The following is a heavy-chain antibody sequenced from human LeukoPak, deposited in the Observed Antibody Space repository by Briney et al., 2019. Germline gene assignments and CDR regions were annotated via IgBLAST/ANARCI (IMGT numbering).Heavy chain of an antibody. V-gene: IGHV1-18*01. Sequence: ASVKVSCKASGYTFTSYGISWVRQAPGQGREWMGWISAYNGNTNYAQKLQGRVFMTTDTSTSTAYMELRSLRSDDTAVYYCARTYSSSWTPSDWGQGTLVTVSS. D-gene: IGHD6-13*01. J-gene: IGHJ4*02. CDR3: ARTYSSSWTPSD. CDR2: ISAYNGNT. CDR1: GYTFTSYG.